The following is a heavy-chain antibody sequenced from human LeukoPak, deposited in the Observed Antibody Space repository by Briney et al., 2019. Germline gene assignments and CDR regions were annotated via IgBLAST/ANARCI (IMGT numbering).Heavy chain of an antibody. J-gene: IGHJ4*02. CDR1: GFTFSSYA. D-gene: IGHD2-2*01. V-gene: IGHV3-64*01. CDR3: ARVGLGYCSSTSCYVFDY. Sequence: GGSLRLSCAASGFTFSSYAMHWVRQAPGRGLEYVSAISSNGGSTYYANSVKGRFTISRDNSKNTLYLQMGSLRAEDMAVYYCARVGLGYCSSTSCYVFDYWGQGTLVTVSS. CDR2: ISSNGGST.